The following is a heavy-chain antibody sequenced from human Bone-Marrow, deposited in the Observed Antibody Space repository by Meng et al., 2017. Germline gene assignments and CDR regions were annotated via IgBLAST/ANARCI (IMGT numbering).Heavy chain of an antibody. CDR3: ARGLRIAGSNWFDP. Sequence: SETLSLTCAVYGGSFSGYYWSWIRQPPGKGLEWIGEINHSGSTNYNPSLKSRVTISVDTSKNQFSLKLSSVTAADTAVYYCARGLRIAGSNWFDPWGQGTLVTVSS. V-gene: IGHV4-34*01. D-gene: IGHD6-13*01. J-gene: IGHJ5*02. CDR2: INHSGST. CDR1: GGSFSGYY.